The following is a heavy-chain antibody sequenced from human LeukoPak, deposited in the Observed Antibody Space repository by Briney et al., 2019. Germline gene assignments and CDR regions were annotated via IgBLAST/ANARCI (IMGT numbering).Heavy chain of an antibody. J-gene: IGHJ3*02. CDR1: GYSFTTYW. Sequence: GESLKISCQGSGYSFTTYWIAWGRQIPGRGLEWMGIIYPGDSHIRYSPSFEGQVTISADKSIGTAYLQWSSLKASETAMYYCARPKDYRDYEDAFDIWGQGTMVTVSS. D-gene: IGHD4-17*01. CDR2: IYPGDSHI. V-gene: IGHV5-51*01. CDR3: ARPKDYRDYEDAFDI.